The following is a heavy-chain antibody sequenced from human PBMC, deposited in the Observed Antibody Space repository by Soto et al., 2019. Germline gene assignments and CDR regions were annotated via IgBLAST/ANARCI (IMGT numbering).Heavy chain of an antibody. Sequence: PGGSLRLSCAASGFTFSAYAFHWVRQAPGKGLEWLSVISYDGRETHHADSVEGRFIISRDSSKKTAYLQMNSLRGDDTAVYFCATDPVAVTGSFIDSWGQGTLVTVSS. J-gene: IGHJ4*02. D-gene: IGHD2-21*02. CDR2: ISYDGRET. CDR1: GFTFSAYA. CDR3: ATDPVAVTGSFIDS. V-gene: IGHV3-30-3*01.